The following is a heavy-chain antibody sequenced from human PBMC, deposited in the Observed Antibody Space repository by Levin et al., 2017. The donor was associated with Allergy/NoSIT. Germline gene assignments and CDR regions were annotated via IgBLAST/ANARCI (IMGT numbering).Heavy chain of an antibody. J-gene: IGHJ4*02. D-gene: IGHD2-21*02. CDR1: GYTFTGYY. CDR3: ARGSRRVVTAIPLAN. Sequence: GESLKISCKASGYTFTGYYMHWVRQAPGQGLEWMGWINPNSGGTNYAQKFQGRVTMTRDTSISTAYMELSRLRSDDTAVYYCARGSRRVVTAIPLANWGQGTLVTVSS. V-gene: IGHV1-2*02. CDR2: INPNSGGT.